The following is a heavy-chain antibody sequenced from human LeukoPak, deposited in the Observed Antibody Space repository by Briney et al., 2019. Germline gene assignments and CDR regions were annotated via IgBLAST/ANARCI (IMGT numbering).Heavy chain of an antibody. CDR1: GYTFTSYG. J-gene: IGHJ4*02. D-gene: IGHD1-26*01. Sequence: GASVKVSCKASGYTFTSYGISWVRQAPGQGLEWMGSISAYNGNTNYAQKLQGRVTMTTDTSTSTAYMELRSLRSDDTAVYYCASGNAVGAAGPELDYWGQGTLVTVSS. V-gene: IGHV1-18*01. CDR3: ASGNAVGAAGPELDY. CDR2: ISAYNGNT.